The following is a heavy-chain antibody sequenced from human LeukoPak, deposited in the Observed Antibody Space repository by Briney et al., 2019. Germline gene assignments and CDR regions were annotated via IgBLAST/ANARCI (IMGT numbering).Heavy chain of an antibody. Sequence: GSLRLSCAASGFTFNTYAMSWVRQAPGKGLEWVSAISGSGGSTYYADFVKGRFTISRDNSKNMLYLQMNSLRAEDTAVYYCAKDVKYWNYDGDYYYYMGVWGKGTTVTVSS. CDR3: AKDVKYWNYDGDYYYYMGV. CDR2: ISGSGGST. CDR1: GFTFNTYA. V-gene: IGHV3-23*01. J-gene: IGHJ6*03. D-gene: IGHD1-7*01.